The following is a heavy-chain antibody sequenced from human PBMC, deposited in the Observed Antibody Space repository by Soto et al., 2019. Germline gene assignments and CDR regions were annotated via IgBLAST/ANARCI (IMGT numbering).Heavy chain of an antibody. CDR2: IIPILGIA. D-gene: IGHD3-3*01. CDR3: AVVRVYDFWSGYYDDHPDNPPDYYYYMDV. J-gene: IGHJ6*03. Sequence: SVKVSCKASRGTFSSYTISWLRQAPGQGLEWMGRIIPILGIANYAQKFQGRVTITADKSTSTAYMELSSLRSEDTAVYYCAVVRVYDFWSGYYDDHPDNPPDYYYYMDVWGKGTTVTVSS. CDR1: RGTFSSYT. V-gene: IGHV1-69*02.